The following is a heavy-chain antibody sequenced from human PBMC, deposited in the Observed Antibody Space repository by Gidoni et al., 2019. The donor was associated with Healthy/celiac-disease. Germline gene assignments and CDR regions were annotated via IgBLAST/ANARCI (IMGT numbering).Heavy chain of an antibody. Sequence: EVQLVESGGGLVKPGGSLRLSCAASGFTFSSYSMNWVRQAPGKGLEWVSSISSSSSYIYYADSVKGRFTISRDNAKNSLYLQMNSLRAEDTAVYYCARDGLKDDAFDIWGQGTMVTVSS. CDR1: GFTFSSYS. CDR3: ARDGLKDDAFDI. V-gene: IGHV3-21*01. J-gene: IGHJ3*02. CDR2: ISSSSSYI.